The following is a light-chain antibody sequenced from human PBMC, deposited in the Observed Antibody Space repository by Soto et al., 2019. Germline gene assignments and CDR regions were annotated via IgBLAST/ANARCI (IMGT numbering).Light chain of an antibody. CDR2: EDS. CDR3: QSYDSSLSGWV. CDR1: NVGGKS. J-gene: IGLJ3*02. V-gene: IGLV3-21*02. Sequence: SYELTQPPSVSLAPGQTASITCVGDNVGGKSVHWYQQKAGQAPVLVIHEDSDRPSGIPERFSGSKSGTSASLAITGLQAEDEADYYCQSYDSSLSGWVFGGGTKLTVL.